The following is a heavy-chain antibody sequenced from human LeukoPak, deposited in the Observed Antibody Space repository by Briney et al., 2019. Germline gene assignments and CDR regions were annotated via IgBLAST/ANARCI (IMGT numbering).Heavy chain of an antibody. V-gene: IGHV3-30*03. CDR2: ISYDGSNK. Sequence: GRSLRLSCAASGFTFGSYGMHWVRQAPGKGLEWVAVISYDGSNKYYADSVKGRFTISRDNSKNTLYLQMNSLRAEDTAVYYCARDDGDYAHPVDYWGQGTLVTVSS. CDR1: GFTFGSYG. J-gene: IGHJ4*02. D-gene: IGHD4-17*01. CDR3: ARDDGDYAHPVDY.